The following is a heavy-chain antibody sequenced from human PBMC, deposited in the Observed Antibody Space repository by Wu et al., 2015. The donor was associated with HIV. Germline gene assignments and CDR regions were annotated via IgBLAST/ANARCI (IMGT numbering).Heavy chain of an antibody. CDR3: ARELEDPAIMVRAGFDP. CDR2: VTPMFGST. D-gene: IGHD3-10*01. J-gene: IGHJ5*02. V-gene: IGHV1-69*05. CDR1: GGDFKNNA. Sequence: QVQVVQSGGEMKKPGSSVRVSCKASGGDFKNNAISWVRQAPGQGLEWLGGVTPMFGSTNYAQKFQGRVTITSDVYRNIVYMEMSSLRSEDTAIYYCARELEDPAIMVRAGFDPWGQGTLVTVSS.